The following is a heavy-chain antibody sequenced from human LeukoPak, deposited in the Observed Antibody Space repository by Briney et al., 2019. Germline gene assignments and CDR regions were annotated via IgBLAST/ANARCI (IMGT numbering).Heavy chain of an antibody. CDR3: AKAYYYDSSGYYYGAFDI. CDR1: GFTFSSYA. CDR2: ISGSGGST. Sequence: GSLRLSCAASGFTFSSYAMSWVRQAPGKGPEWVSAISGSGGSTYYADSVKGRFTISRDNSKNTLYLQMNSLRAEDTAVYYCAKAYYYDSSGYYYGAFDIWGQGTMVTVSS. J-gene: IGHJ3*02. V-gene: IGHV3-23*01. D-gene: IGHD3-22*01.